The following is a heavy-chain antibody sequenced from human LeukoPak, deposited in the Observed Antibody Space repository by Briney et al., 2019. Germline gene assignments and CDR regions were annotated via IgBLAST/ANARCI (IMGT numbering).Heavy chain of an antibody. CDR1: GGSISSGGYY. Sequence: PSETLSLTCTVSGGSISSGGYYWSWIRQHPGKGLVWIGYVYYSGSTYYNPSLKSRVTISVDTPKNQFSLKLSSVTAADTAVYYCARGGGATEDWSDPWGQGTLVTVSS. D-gene: IGHD1-26*01. CDR3: ARGGGATEDWSDP. CDR2: VYYSGST. J-gene: IGHJ5*02. V-gene: IGHV4-31*03.